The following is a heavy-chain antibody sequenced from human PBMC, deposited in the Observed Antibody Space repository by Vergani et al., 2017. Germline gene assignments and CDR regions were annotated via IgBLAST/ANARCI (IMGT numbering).Heavy chain of an antibody. CDR2: INWNSCNV. J-gene: IGHJ6*03. CDR3: VKDMYSSPYYYYMDV. Sequence: EVQLVESGGGLVQPGGSLKLSCAASGFTFNDYAMHWVRQAPGKGLEWVSSINWNSCNVGYADSVKGRFTISRDNAKNSLFLQMNSLTTEDTALYYCVKDMYSSPYYYYMDVWGKGTTVTVSS. D-gene: IGHD6-13*01. CDR1: GFTFNDYA. V-gene: IGHV3-9*01.